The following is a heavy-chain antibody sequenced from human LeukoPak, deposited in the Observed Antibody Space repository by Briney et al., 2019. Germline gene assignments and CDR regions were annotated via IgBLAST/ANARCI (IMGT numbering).Heavy chain of an antibody. CDR2: IYNSGST. V-gene: IGHV4-59*01. CDR3: ARDTGRYGGDDAFDI. D-gene: IGHD4-23*01. J-gene: IGHJ3*02. CDR1: GGSISSYY. Sequence: PSETLSLTCTASGGSISSYYWSWIRQPPGKGLEWIGYIYNSGSTNYNPSLKSRGTISVDASKNQFSLKLSSVTAADTAVYYCARDTGRYGGDDAFDIWGQGTMVTVSS.